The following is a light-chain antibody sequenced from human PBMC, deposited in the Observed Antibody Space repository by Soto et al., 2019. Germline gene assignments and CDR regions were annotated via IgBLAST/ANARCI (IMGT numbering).Light chain of an antibody. CDR2: GAS. CDR1: EDISNY. J-gene: IGKJ1*01. Sequence: DIQMTQSPSSLSASVGDRVTITCRASEDISNYLAWYQQKPGKVPKLLIYGASTLQSGVPSRFSGSGSGTDFTLAIRSLQTETVATYYCQNYNRAPWTFGQGTKVESK. V-gene: IGKV1-27*01. CDR3: QNYNRAPWT.